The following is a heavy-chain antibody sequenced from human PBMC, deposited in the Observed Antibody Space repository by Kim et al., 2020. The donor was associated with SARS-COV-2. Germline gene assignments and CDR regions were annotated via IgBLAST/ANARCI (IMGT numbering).Heavy chain of an antibody. J-gene: IGHJ6*02. V-gene: IGHV3-11*05. CDR3: ARERYYGSGTYYGMDV. Sequence: SGKGRFTISRENAKNSLYLQMNSLRAEDTAVYYCARERYYGSGTYYGMDVWGQGTTVTVSS. D-gene: IGHD3-10*01.